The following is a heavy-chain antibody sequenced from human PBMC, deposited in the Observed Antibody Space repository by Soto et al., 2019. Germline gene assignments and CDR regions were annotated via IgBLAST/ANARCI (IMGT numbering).Heavy chain of an antibody. D-gene: IGHD2-2*01. CDR2: ISGSGGST. CDR1: GLNFSSYA. J-gene: IGHJ6*02. V-gene: IGHV3-23*01. Sequence: GGSLRLSCAASGLNFSSYAMSWVRKTPGKGLEWVSAISGSGGSTYYADSVKGRFTISRDNSKNTLYLQMNSLKASDTAMYYCASSYLIVVVPAAGYGMDVWGQGTTVTVSS. CDR3: ASSYLIVVVPAAGYGMDV.